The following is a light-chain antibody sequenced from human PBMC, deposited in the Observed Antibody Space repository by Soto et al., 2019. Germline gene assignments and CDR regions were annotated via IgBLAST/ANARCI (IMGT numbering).Light chain of an antibody. CDR2: DVN. Sequence: QSALTQPASVSGSPGQSITISCTGTSSDVGGYNYVSWYQQHPGKAPKLIIYDVNNRPSGVSNRFSGSKSGYTASLTISGFQAEDEADYFCSSYAASRTVVFGGGTQLTVL. V-gene: IGLV2-14*03. J-gene: IGLJ7*01. CDR1: SSDVGGYNY. CDR3: SSYAASRTVV.